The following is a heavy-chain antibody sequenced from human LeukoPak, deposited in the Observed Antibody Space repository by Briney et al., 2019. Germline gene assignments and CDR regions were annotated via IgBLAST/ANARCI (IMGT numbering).Heavy chain of an antibody. V-gene: IGHV1-2*06. Sequence: GASVKVSCKASVYTFTGYYMHWVRQAPGQGLEWMGRINPNSGGTNYAQKFQGRVTMTRDTSISTAYMELSRLRSDDTAVYYCARDFYGSGRGFDPWGQGTLVTVSS. CDR1: VYTFTGYY. CDR2: INPNSGGT. CDR3: ARDFYGSGRGFDP. D-gene: IGHD3-10*01. J-gene: IGHJ5*02.